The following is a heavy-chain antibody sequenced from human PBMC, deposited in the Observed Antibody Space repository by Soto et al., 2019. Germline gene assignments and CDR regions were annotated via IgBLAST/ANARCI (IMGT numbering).Heavy chain of an antibody. J-gene: IGHJ4*02. CDR1: GFTFSGSA. CDR3: TRKGSGGTWSY. D-gene: IGHD2-15*01. CDR2: IRSKANSYAT. V-gene: IGHV3-73*02. Sequence: EVQLVESGGGLVQPGGSLKLSCAASGFTFSGSAMHWVRQASGKGLEWVGRIRSKANSYATAYAASVKGRFTISRDDSKNTAYMQMNSLKTEDTDVYYCTRKGSGGTWSYWGQGTLVTVSS.